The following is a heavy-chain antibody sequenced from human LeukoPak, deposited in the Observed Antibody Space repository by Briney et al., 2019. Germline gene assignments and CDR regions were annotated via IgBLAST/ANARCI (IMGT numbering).Heavy chain of an antibody. D-gene: IGHD1-1*01. V-gene: IGHV3-30-3*01. J-gene: IGHJ4*02. CDR3: ARPIASQESGSFAN. CDR1: GFPFSSYN. CDR2: ISYDGINK. Sequence: GGSLRLSCAASGFPFSSYNIHWVRQAPGKGLEWVAVISYDGINKYYADSVKGRFTISRDNSKNTLYLQMNTLRAEDTAVYYCARPIASQESGSFANWGQGTLVTVSS.